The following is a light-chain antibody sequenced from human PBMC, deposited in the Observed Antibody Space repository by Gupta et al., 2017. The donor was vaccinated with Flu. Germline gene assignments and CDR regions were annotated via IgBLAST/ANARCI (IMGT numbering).Light chain of an antibody. CDR1: SSDVGGYNY. CDR2: VVT. Sequence: QSALTQPASVSGSPGQSITISCTGTSSDVGGYNYVSWYQQHPGKAPKLMIYVVTDRPSGVSNRFSGSKSGNTASLAISGLQAEDEADYCCASYTTTSTWVFGGGTKLTVL. J-gene: IGLJ3*02. V-gene: IGLV2-14*01. CDR3: ASYTTTSTWV.